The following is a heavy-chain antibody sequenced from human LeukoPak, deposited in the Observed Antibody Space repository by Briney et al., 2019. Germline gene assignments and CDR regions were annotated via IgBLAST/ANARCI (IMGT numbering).Heavy chain of an antibody. D-gene: IGHD3-22*01. Sequence: PGGSLRLSCAASGFTFSSYAMSWVRQAPGKGLEWVSEISGRGGDTYYADSVKGRFTISRDNSKNTLYLQMNSLRAEDTAVFYCAQVGCSYDTSGYPSYFDYWGQGTLVTVSS. CDR1: GFTFSSYA. J-gene: IGHJ4*02. V-gene: IGHV3-23*01. CDR3: AQVGCSYDTSGYPSYFDY. CDR2: ISGRGGDT.